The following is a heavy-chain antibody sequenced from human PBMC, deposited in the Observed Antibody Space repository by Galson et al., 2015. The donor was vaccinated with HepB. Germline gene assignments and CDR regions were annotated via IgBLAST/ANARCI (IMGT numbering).Heavy chain of an antibody. J-gene: IGHJ3*02. D-gene: IGHD3-22*01. CDR3: AKDGDPVVVTGAFDI. CDR1: GFTFSSYA. Sequence: SLRLSCAASGFTFSSYAMSWVRQAPGKGLEWVSAISGSGGSTYYADSVKGRFIISRDNSKNTLYLQMNSLRDEDTAAYFCAKDGDPVVVTGAFDIWGQGTMVTVSS. V-gene: IGHV3-23*01. CDR2: ISGSGGST.